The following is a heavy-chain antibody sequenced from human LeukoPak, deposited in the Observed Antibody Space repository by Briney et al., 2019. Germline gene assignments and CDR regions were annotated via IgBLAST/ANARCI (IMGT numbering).Heavy chain of an antibody. V-gene: IGHV3-21*01. J-gene: IGHJ4*02. CDR2: ISSGSGYL. D-gene: IGHD2/OR15-2a*01. CDR3: ARGSNTVQREDRNDY. Sequence: GGSLRLSCAASGFTFSSYSMTWVRQAPGKGLEWVSSISSGSGYLYDADSVKGRSTVSRDNAKNTLYLQMNSLRAEDTAVYYCARGSNTVQREDRNDYWGQGTLVTVSS. CDR1: GFTFSSYS.